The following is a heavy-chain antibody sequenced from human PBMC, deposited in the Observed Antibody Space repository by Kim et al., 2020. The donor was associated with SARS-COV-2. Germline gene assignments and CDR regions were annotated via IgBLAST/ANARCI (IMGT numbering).Heavy chain of an antibody. CDR1: GFTVSSNY. J-gene: IGHJ3*02. CDR3: ARAVSGISDAFDI. V-gene: IGHV3-66*01. Sequence: GGSLRLSCAASGFTVSSNYMSWVRQAPGKGLEWVSVIYSGGSTYYADSVKGRFTISRDNSKNTLYLQMNSLRAEDTAVYYCARAVSGISDAFDIWGQGTMVTVSS. CDR2: IYSGGST.